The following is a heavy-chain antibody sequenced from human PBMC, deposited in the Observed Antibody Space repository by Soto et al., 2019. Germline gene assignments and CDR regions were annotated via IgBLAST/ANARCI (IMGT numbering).Heavy chain of an antibody. CDR1: GFTFSSYG. J-gene: IGHJ3*02. CDR3: ARVTRLKYSSGWPNDAFDI. D-gene: IGHD6-19*01. Sequence: GGSLRLSCAASGFTFSSYGMHWVRQAPGKGLEWVAVIWYDGSNKYYADSVKGRFTISRDNSKNTLYLQMNSLRAEDTAVYYCARVTRLKYSSGWPNDAFDIWGQGTMVTVSS. CDR2: IWYDGSNK. V-gene: IGHV3-33*01.